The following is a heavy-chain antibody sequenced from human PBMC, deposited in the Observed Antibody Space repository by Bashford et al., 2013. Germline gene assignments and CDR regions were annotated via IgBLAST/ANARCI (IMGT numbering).Heavy chain of an antibody. CDR3: AHKIAVAGNCFDY. CDR2: ISDSGSTI. Sequence: CQPPGKGLEWVSYISDSGSTIYYADSVRGRFTISRDNAKNSLYLQMNSLRAEDTATYYCAHKIAVAGNCFDYWGQGTLVTVSS. J-gene: IGHJ4*02. D-gene: IGHD6-19*01. V-gene: IGHV3-11*01.